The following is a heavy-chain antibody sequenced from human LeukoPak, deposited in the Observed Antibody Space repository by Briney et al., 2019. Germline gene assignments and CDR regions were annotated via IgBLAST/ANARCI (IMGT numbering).Heavy chain of an antibody. Sequence: GGSLRLSCAASGFIFDDYIMCWVRQAPGKGLEWVSDIDWNGGSTGYADSVKGRFTISRDNAKNSLFLQMNSLRAEDTAVYYCAHGAMYQLDYWGQGTLVTVSS. CDR2: IDWNGGST. J-gene: IGHJ4*02. D-gene: IGHD2-2*01. CDR3: AHGAMYQLDY. V-gene: IGHV3-20*04. CDR1: GFIFDDYI.